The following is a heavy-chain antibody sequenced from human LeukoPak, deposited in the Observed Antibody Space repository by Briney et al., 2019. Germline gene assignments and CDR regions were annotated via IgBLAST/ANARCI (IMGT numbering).Heavy chain of an antibody. CDR1: GFTFSNTW. CDR3: TTGLRAADTN. Sequence: GGALRLSCAASGFTFSNTWLSWVRQAPGKGLEWVGRIKSKTKCATTDYAEPGKGGFTISRDDSKNTLYLQMNSLKAGDTAVYYCTTGLRAADTNWGLGTLVTVSS. D-gene: IGHD6-13*01. J-gene: IGHJ4*02. V-gene: IGHV3-15*01. CDR2: IKSKTKCATT.